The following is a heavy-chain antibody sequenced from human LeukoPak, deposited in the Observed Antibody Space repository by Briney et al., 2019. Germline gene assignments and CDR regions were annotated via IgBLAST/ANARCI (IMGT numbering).Heavy chain of an antibody. CDR1: GFTFSSYW. CDR2: INTDGSST. Sequence: GGSLRLSCAASGFTFSSYWMHWVRQAPGKGLVWVSRINTDGSSTSYADSVKGRFTISRDNAKNSLYLQMNSLRAEDTAVYYCARGAYCSGGSCYFPYFDYWGQGTLVTVSS. CDR3: ARGAYCSGGSCYFPYFDY. D-gene: IGHD2-15*01. V-gene: IGHV3-74*01. J-gene: IGHJ4*02.